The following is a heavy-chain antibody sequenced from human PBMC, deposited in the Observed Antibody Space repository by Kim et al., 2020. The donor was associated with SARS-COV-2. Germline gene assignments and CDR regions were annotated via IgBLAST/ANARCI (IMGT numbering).Heavy chain of an antibody. CDR1: GSTFISYW. J-gene: IGHJ4*02. CDR2: INPDGSEK. D-gene: IGHD6-13*01. Sequence: GGSLRLSCEASGSTFISYWMSWVRKAPGKGLEWVANINPDGSEKYYVDSVKGRLTISRDNAKNSLYLKMNSLRAEDTAVYYCATWGKAAAGPPVDYWGQGTLVTVSS. CDR3: ATWGKAAAGPPVDY. V-gene: IGHV3-7*01.